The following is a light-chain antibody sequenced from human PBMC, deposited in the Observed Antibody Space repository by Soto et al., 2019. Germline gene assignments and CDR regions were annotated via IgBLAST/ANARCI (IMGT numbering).Light chain of an antibody. CDR3: QQSNSFPWT. Sequence: DIQMTQSPSSVSASVGDRVTITCRASQGIGSWLAWYQQKPGKAPNLLIYAASSLQSGVPSRFSGSGSGTDFTLTIGSLQPEDFATYYCQQSNSFPWTFGQGTKVESK. V-gene: IGKV1-12*01. J-gene: IGKJ1*01. CDR2: AAS. CDR1: QGIGSW.